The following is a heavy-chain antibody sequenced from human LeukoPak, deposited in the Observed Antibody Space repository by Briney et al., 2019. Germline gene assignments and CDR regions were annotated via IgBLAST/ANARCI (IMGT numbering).Heavy chain of an antibody. J-gene: IGHJ4*02. CDR3: TRRVGATSEVDQ. V-gene: IGHV3-73*01. D-gene: IGHD1-26*01. CDR2: IRSKANSYAT. CDR1: GFIFSGSA. Sequence: GGSLRLSCAASGFIFSGSAMHWVRQASGKGLEWLGRIRSKANSYATAYAASVKGRFTISRDDSKNTAYLQMNSLRTEDTAVYYCTRRVGATSEVDQWGQGTLVTVSS.